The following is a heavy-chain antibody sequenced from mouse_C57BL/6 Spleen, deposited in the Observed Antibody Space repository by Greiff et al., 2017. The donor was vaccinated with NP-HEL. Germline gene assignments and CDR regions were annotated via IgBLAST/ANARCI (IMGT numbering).Heavy chain of an antibody. Sequence: QVQLKESGPELVKPGASVKISCKASGYSFTSYYIHWVKQRPGQGLEWIGWIYPGSGNTKYNEKFKGKAILTADTSSSTAYMQLSSLTSEDSAVYYCASPAGAPYWYFDVWGTGTTVTVSS. J-gene: IGHJ1*03. CDR3: ASPAGAPYWYFDV. CDR2: IYPGSGNT. V-gene: IGHV1-66*01. CDR1: GYSFTSYY.